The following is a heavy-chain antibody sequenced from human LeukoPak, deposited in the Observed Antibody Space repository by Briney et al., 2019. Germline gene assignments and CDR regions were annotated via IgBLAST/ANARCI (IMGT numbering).Heavy chain of an antibody. CDR1: VYTFTSYG. CDR2: ISAYNGNT. Sequence: ASLKVSFKATVYTFTSYGISWVRQSPGQGLEWRGWISAYNGNTNYAQKLQCRVTMTTVTFASTAYLELRTLSSDDTAVSSCAKSDDFWSGNGFDYWGQGTLLTVYS. V-gene: IGHV1-18*01. CDR3: AKSDDFWSGNGFDY. J-gene: IGHJ4*02. D-gene: IGHD3-3*01.